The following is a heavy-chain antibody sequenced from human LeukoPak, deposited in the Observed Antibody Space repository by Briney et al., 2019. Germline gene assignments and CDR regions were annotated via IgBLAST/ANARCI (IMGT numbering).Heavy chain of an antibody. D-gene: IGHD3-16*01. CDR2: MNRDGSEK. CDR1: EFTFSSYW. Sequence: GGSLRLSCAASEFTFSSYWMSWVRQAPGKGLEWVANMNRDGSEKNYVDSIKGRFTISRDNAANSLYLQMNSLRVEDTAVYYCARDGGIIRFGGQDVWGQGTTVIVS. J-gene: IGHJ6*02. V-gene: IGHV3-7*01. CDR3: ARDGGIIRFGGQDV.